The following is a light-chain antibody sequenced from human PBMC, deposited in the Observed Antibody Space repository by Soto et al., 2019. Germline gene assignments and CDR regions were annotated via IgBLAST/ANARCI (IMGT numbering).Light chain of an antibody. J-gene: IGLJ2*01. Sequence: QSVLTQPASVSGSPGQSITISCTGTSSDVGGYNYVSWYQQHPGKAPKLMIYDVSNRPSGVSNRFSGSKSGNTASLIISGLQAEDEADYYCNSYTSSSTRVFGGGTKVTVL. CDR1: SSDVGGYNY. V-gene: IGLV2-14*01. CDR3: NSYTSSSTRV. CDR2: DVS.